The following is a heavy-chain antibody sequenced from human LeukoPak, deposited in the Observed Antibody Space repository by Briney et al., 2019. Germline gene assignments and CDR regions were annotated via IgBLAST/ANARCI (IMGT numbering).Heavy chain of an antibody. CDR2: INPNSGGT. D-gene: IGHD1-26*01. J-gene: IGHJ4*02. CDR1: GYTFTGQY. CDR3: ARESIVGATTLDY. Sequence: ASEKVSCKASGYTFTGQYMHWVRQAPGQGLEWMGWINPNSGGTNYAQKFQGRVTMTRDTSISTAYMELSRLRSDDTAVYYCARESIVGATTLDYWGQGTLVTVSS. V-gene: IGHV1-2*02.